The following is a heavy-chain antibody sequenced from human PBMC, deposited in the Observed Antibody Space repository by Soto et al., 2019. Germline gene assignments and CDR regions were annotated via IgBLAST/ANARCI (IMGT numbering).Heavy chain of an antibody. Sequence: SETLSLTCAVSGGSISSSNWWSWVRQPAGKGLEWIGEIYHSGSTNYNPSLESRVTISVDKSKNQFSLKLSSVTAADTAVYYCARDLITGTPTNWFDPWGQGTLVTVSS. CDR3: ARDLITGTPTNWFDP. V-gene: IGHV4-4*02. CDR1: GGSISSSNW. J-gene: IGHJ5*02. D-gene: IGHD1-7*01. CDR2: IYHSGST.